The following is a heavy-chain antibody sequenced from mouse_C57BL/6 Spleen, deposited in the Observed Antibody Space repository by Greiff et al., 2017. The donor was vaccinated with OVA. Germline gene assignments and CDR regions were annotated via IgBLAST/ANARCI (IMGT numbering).Heavy chain of an antibody. CDR2: IYPGDGDT. CDR3: ARRNGGRFYYIDY. Sequence: VQLQQSGAELVKPGASVKLSCKASGYAFSSYWLNWVKQRPGKGLEWIGQIYPGDGDTNYNGKFKGKATLTADKSSSTAYMQLSSLASEYSAVYCCARRNGGRFYYIDYWGQGTTLTVSS. J-gene: IGHJ2*01. V-gene: IGHV1-80*01. CDR1: GYAFSSYW.